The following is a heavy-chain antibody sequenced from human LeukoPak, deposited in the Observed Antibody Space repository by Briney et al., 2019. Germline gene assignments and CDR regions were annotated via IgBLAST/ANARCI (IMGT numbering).Heavy chain of an antibody. D-gene: IGHD4-23*01. V-gene: IGHV3-30*18. J-gene: IGHJ4*02. CDR1: GFTFSSYG. CDR3: AKDLYGGNSGGFDY. CDR2: ISYDGSNK. Sequence: PGGSLRLSCAASGFTFSSYGMHWVRQAPGKGLEWVAVISYDGSNKYYADSVKGRFTISRDNSKNTLYLQMNSLRAEDTAVYYCAKDLYGGNSGGFDYWGQGTLVTVSS.